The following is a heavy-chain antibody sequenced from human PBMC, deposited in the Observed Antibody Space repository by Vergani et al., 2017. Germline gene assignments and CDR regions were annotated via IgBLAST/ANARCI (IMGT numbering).Heavy chain of an antibody. V-gene: IGHV4-59*01. Sequence: QVQLQESGPGLVKPSETLSLTCTVSGGSISSYYWRWIRQPPGKGLEWIGYIYYSGSTNYNPSLKSRVTISVDTSKNQFSLKLSSVTAADTAVYYCARDRGYCSGGSCYPEDYYYYYMDVWGKGTTVTVSS. CDR2: IYYSGST. CDR1: GGSISSYY. CDR3: ARDRGYCSGGSCYPEDYYYYYMDV. J-gene: IGHJ6*03. D-gene: IGHD2-15*01.